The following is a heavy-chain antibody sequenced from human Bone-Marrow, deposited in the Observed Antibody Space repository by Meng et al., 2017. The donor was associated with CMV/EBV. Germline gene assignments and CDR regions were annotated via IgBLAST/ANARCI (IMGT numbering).Heavy chain of an antibody. CDR3: ARQYSSSSGNTLFGD. J-gene: IGHJ4*02. D-gene: IGHD6-6*01. V-gene: IGHV5-51*01. CDR2: IYPGDSDT. Sequence: GGSLRLSCKGSGYSFTSYWIGWVRQMPGKGLEWMGIIYPGDSDTRYSPSFQGQVTISADKSISTAYLQWSSLKASDTAMYYCARQYSSSSGNTLFGDWGQGTLVTVSS. CDR1: GYSFTSYW.